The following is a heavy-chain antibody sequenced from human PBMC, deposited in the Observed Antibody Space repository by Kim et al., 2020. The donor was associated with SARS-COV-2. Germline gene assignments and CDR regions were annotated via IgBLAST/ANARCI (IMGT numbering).Heavy chain of an antibody. CDR2: IIPIFGTA. CDR3: ARVPARGYSYGYFDY. D-gene: IGHD5-18*01. Sequence: LEWMGGIIPIFGTANDAQKFQGRVTITADEATSTAYMELSSLRSEDTAVYYCARVPARGYSYGYFDYWGQGTLVTVSS. J-gene: IGHJ4*02. V-gene: IGHV1-69*01.